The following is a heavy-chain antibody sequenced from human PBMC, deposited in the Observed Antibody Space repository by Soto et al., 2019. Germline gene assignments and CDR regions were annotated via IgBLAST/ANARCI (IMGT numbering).Heavy chain of an antibody. V-gene: IGHV2-26*01. J-gene: IGHJ6*03. D-gene: IGHD3-3*01. CDR1: GFSLSNARMG. CDR2: IYSNDEK. CDR3: AHPNDFWSGYYYMDV. Sequence: QVTLKESGPVLVKPTETLTLTCTVSGFSLSNARMGVSWIRQPPGKALEWLAHIYSNDEKSYSTSLKSRLTISQDPSKSQVVLTMTNMDPVDTATYYCAHPNDFWSGYYYMDVWGKGTTVTVSS.